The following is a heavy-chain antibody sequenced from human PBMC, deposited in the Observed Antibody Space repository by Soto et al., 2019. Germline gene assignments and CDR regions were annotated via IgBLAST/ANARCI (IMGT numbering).Heavy chain of an antibody. V-gene: IGHV1-18*01. CDR3: ARDSSGWYRGSGDY. D-gene: IGHD6-19*01. CDR2: ISAYNGNT. CDR1: GYTFTSHG. J-gene: IGHJ4*02. Sequence: ASVKVSCKASGYTFTSHGIGWVRQAPGQGLEWMGWISAYNGNTNYAQKLQGRVTMTTDTSTSTAYMELRSLRSDDTAVYYCARDSSGWYRGSGDYWGQGTLVTVSS.